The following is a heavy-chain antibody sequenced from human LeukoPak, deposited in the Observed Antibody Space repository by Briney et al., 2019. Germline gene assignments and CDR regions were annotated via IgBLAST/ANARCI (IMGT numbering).Heavy chain of an antibody. D-gene: IGHD3-16*02. CDR3: ARARGGDYDYVWQSYRYIPTFDY. V-gene: IGHV4-30-4*01. J-gene: IGHJ4*02. CDR2: IYYRGNT. CDR1: GGSIISGDYY. Sequence: SQTLSLTCTVSGGSIISGDYYWSWIRQPPGKGLEWIGYIYYRGNTYYNPSPKSRLTISVDTSKNQFSLKLSSVTAADTAVYYCARARGGDYDYVWQSYRYIPTFDYWGQGNLVTVSS.